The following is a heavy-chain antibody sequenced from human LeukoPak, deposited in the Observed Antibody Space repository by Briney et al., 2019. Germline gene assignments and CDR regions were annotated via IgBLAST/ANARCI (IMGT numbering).Heavy chain of an antibody. V-gene: IGHV3-48*03. Sequence: PGGSLRLSCAAAGFTFSIYEMDWFRQAPGLGLEWVSYISSSGSTIYYADSVKGRFTISRDNAKNSLYLQMNSLRAEDTAVYHCAELGITMIGGVWGKGTTVTISS. CDR2: ISSSGSTI. CDR1: GFTFSIYE. J-gene: IGHJ6*04. D-gene: IGHD3-10*02. CDR3: AELGITMIGGV.